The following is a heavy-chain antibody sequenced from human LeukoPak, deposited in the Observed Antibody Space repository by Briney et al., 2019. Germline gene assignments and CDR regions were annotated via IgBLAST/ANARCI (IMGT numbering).Heavy chain of an antibody. CDR3: ASRRIVGARDAFDI. CDR2: ISSSSSYI. J-gene: IGHJ3*02. V-gene: IGHV3-21*01. CDR1: GFTFSSYS. Sequence: GGSLRLSCAASGFTFSSYSMNWVRQAPGKGLEWVSSISSSSSYIYYADSVKGRFTISRDNAKNSLYLQMNSLRAEDTAVYYCASRRIVGARDAFDIWGQGTMVTVSS. D-gene: IGHD1-26*01.